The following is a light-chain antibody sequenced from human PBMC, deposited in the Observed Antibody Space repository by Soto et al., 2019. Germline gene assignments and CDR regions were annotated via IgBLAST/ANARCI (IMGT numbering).Light chain of an antibody. J-gene: IGLJ2*01. CDR1: NVGRKS. CDR3: XVWDSISDHVV. CDR2: DDS. V-gene: IGLV3-21*02. Sequence: SYELTQPPSVSVAPGQTARLTCGGNNVGRKSLNWYQRRPGQAPLLVVYDDSDRXXXXXXXXSGFNSGXTATLTISRVEAXXXXXXYCXVWDSISDHVVFGGGTQLTVL.